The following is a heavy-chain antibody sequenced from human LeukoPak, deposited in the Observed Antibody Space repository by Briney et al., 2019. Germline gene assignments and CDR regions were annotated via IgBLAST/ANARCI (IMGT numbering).Heavy chain of an antibody. V-gene: IGHV3-23*01. CDR1: GFTFSTYA. Sequence: GGSLRLSCAASGFTFSTYAMSWVRQAPGKGLEWVSTISGSGGSTNCADSVKGRFTISRDNSKNRLYLQMNSLRAEDTALYYCAKEKSQCSGGSCSYAFDIWGQGTMVTVSS. D-gene: IGHD2-15*01. CDR3: AKEKSQCSGGSCSYAFDI. CDR2: ISGSGGST. J-gene: IGHJ3*02.